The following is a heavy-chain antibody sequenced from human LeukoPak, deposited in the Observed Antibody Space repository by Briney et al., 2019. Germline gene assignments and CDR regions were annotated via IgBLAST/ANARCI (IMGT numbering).Heavy chain of an antibody. Sequence: GGSLRPSCAASGFPLSNYGMGWVRQAPGKGCEWVSAISGSGASTYYADSVKRRSTISRDNSKNTLYLQMNSLRAEDTAVYYCARAILAAAAVAHFDYWGQGTLVTVSS. CDR2: ISGSGAST. D-gene: IGHD6-13*01. J-gene: IGHJ4*02. CDR1: GFPLSNYG. V-gene: IGHV3-23*01. CDR3: ARAILAAAAVAHFDY.